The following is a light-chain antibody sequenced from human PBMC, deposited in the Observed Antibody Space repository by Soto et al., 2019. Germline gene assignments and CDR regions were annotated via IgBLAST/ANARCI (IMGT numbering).Light chain of an antibody. CDR1: QSIRYS. Sequence: DIQLTQSPSSLSASVGDRVTITCRASQSIRYSLNWYQQRPGEAPKVLIYGASNLQSGVPPRFSGSGSGTDFALTISSLQPEDFAAYYCHQTAGSLTSTFGQGTRVEAK. CDR2: GAS. J-gene: IGKJ1*01. CDR3: HQTAGSLTST. V-gene: IGKV1-39*01.